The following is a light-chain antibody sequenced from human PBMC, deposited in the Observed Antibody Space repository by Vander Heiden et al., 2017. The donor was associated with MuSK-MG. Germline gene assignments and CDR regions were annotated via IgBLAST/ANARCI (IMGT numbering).Light chain of an antibody. V-gene: IGKV2-28*01. CDR1: QSLLNSNGYNC. Sequence: DIVMTQSPLSLPVTPGEPASITCRSSQSLLNSNGYNCLDWSLDWSLQKPGQSPQLLIYLGSSRASGVPDRFSCSGSGTDFTLKISRVEAEDVGFYYCIQEERTFGEGAKVEIK. CDR3: IQEERT. J-gene: IGKJ4*01. CDR2: LGS.